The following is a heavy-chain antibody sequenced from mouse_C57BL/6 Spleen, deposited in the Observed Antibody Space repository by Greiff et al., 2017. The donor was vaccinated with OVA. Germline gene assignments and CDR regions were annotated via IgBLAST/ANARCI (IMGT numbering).Heavy chain of an antibody. CDR3: AREWPYYGSSYFDY. J-gene: IGHJ2*01. CDR2: IYPGSGST. CDR1: GYTFTSYW. Sequence: VKVVESGAELVKPGASVKMSCKASGYTFTSYWITWVKQRPGQGLEWIGDIYPGSGSTNYNEKFKSKATLTVDTSSSTAYMQLSSLTSEDSAVYYCAREWPYYGSSYFDYWGQGTTLTVSS. D-gene: IGHD1-1*01. V-gene: IGHV1-55*01.